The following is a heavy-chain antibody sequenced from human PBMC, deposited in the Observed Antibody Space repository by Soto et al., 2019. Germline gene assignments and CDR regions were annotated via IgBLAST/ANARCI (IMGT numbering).Heavy chain of an antibody. J-gene: IGHJ6*02. V-gene: IGHV3-15*01. CDR3: TTDSRRELLRYYYYGMDV. D-gene: IGHD1-26*01. CDR1: GFTFSNAW. CDR2: IKSKTDGGTT. Sequence: EVQLVESGGGLVQPGGSLRLSCAASGFTFSNAWMSWVRQAPGKGLEWVGRIKSKTDGGTTDYAAPVKGRFTISRDDSKNTLYLQMNSLKTEDTAVYYCTTDSRRELLRYYYYGMDVWGQGTTVTVSS.